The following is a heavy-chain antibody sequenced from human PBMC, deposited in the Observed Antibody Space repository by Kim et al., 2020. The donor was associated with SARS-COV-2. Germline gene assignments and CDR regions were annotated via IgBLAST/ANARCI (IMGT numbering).Heavy chain of an antibody. J-gene: IGHJ5*02. CDR3: ARVRLEYSSSLKT. D-gene: IGHD6-13*01. CDR1: GYTFTSYA. CDR2: INAGNDNT. V-gene: IGHV1-3*01. Sequence: ASVKVSCKASGYTFTSYAMHWVRQAPGQRLEWMGWINAGNDNTKYSQKFQGRVTITRDTSASTAYMELSSLRSEDTAVYYCARVRLEYSSSLKTWGQGTLVTVSS.